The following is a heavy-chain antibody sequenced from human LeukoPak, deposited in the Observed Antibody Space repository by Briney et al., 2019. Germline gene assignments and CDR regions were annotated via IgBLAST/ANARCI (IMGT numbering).Heavy chain of an antibody. V-gene: IGHV3-23*01. D-gene: IGHD5-12*01. CDR2: ISGSGGVT. J-gene: IGHJ4*02. CDR1: GFTFSSYT. CDR3: ARDFFRGYDGVDY. Sequence: GGSLRLSCAASGFTFSSYTMTWARQTPGKGLEWVSGISGSGGVTDYVDSVKGRFTISRDNSKNTLYLQMNSLRAEDTALYYCARDFFRGYDGVDYWGQGTLVAASS.